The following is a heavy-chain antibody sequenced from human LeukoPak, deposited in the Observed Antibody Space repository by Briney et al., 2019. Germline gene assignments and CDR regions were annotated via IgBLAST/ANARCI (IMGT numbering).Heavy chain of an antibody. Sequence: GGSLRLSCTVSGFTVSSNSMSWVRQAPGKGLEWVSVMSADSATTFYADSVKGRFTISRDNAKNTVFLQMSSLRVEDTAVYYCARLFGGVTTFDYWGQGALVTVSS. J-gene: IGHJ4*02. CDR3: ARLFGGVTTFDY. CDR1: GFTVSSNS. D-gene: IGHD2-8*02. CDR2: MSADSATT. V-gene: IGHV3-53*01.